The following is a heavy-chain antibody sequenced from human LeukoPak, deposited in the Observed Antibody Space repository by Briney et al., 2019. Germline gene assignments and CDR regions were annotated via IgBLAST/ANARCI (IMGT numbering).Heavy chain of an antibody. D-gene: IGHD3-22*01. J-gene: IGHJ3*02. CDR2: INHSGST. CDR1: GGSFSGYY. CDR3: AREAYYSDSSGYSIVGAFDI. Sequence: SETLSLTCAVYGGSFSGYYWSWIRQPPGKGLEWIGEINHSGSTNYNPSLKSRVTISVDTSKNQFSLKLSSVTAADTAVYYCAREAYYSDSSGYSIVGAFDIWGQGTMVTVSS. V-gene: IGHV4-34*01.